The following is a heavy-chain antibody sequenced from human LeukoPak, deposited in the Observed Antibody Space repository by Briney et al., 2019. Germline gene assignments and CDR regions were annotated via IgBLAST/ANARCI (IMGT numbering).Heavy chain of an antibody. CDR2: ISSSGSTI. Sequence: GGSLRLSCAASGFTFSSYEMNWVRQAPGKGLEWVSYISSSGSTIYYADSVKGRFTISRDNAKNSLYLQMNSLRAEDTAVCYCARGWRPYYYGSGSYYDYWGQGTLVTVSS. D-gene: IGHD3-10*01. CDR1: GFTFSSYE. CDR3: ARGWRPYYYGSGSYYDY. J-gene: IGHJ4*02. V-gene: IGHV3-48*03.